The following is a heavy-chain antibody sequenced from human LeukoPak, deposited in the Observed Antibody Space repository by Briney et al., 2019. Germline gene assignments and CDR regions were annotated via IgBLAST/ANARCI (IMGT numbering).Heavy chain of an antibody. V-gene: IGHV3-11*04. Sequence: GGSLRLSCAASGLTFSDHYMSWIRQAPGKGLEWVSYISSSGNSIYYADSVKGRFTISRDNAKNSLYLQMNSLRAEDTAVYYCASTGTVTTDYYYYYMDVWGKGTTVTVSS. CDR2: ISSSGNSI. D-gene: IGHD4-17*01. CDR3: ASTGTVTTDYYYYYMDV. CDR1: GLTFSDHY. J-gene: IGHJ6*03.